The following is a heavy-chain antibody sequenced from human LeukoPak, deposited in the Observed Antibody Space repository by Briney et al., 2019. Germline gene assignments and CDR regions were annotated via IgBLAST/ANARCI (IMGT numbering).Heavy chain of an antibody. CDR3: ARGYFDY. CDR1: GYSFTNYY. V-gene: IGHV1-18*04. Sequence: ASVKVSCKTSGYSFTNYYMHWVRQAPGQGLEWMGWISAYNGNTNYAQKLQGRVTMTTDTSTSTAYMELRSLRSDDTAVYYCARGYFDYWGQGTLVTVSS. CDR2: ISAYNGNT. J-gene: IGHJ4*02.